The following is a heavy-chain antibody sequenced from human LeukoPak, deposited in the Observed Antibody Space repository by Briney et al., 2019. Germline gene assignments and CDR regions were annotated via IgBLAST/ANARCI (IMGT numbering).Heavy chain of an antibody. Sequence: ASVKVSCKASGYTFTSYDINWVRQATGQGLEWMGWMNPNSGNTGYAQKFQGRVTMTRNTSISTAYMELSSLRSEDTAVCYCARSSMATVTRKRFDPWGQGTLVTVSS. J-gene: IGHJ5*02. CDR3: ARSSMATVTRKRFDP. CDR1: GYTFTSYD. V-gene: IGHV1-8*01. CDR2: MNPNSGNT. D-gene: IGHD4-17*01.